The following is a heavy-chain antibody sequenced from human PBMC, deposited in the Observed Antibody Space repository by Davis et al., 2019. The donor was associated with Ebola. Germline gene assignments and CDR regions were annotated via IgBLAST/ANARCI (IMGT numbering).Heavy chain of an antibody. CDR3: ARVRYCGGDCSKYYYYGMDV. Sequence: ASVTVSCKASGYTFTGYYMHWVRQAPGQGLEWMGRINPDSGGTNYAQKFQGRVTMTRDTSISTSYMELSRLRSDDTAVYYCARVRYCGGDCSKYYYYGMDVWGKGTTVTVSS. D-gene: IGHD2-21*02. CDR1: GYTFTGYY. J-gene: IGHJ6*04. V-gene: IGHV1-2*06. CDR2: INPDSGGT.